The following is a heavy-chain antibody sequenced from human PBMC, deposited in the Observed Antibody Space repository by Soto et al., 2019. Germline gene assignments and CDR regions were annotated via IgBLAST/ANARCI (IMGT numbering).Heavy chain of an antibody. CDR3: ARGGGGGLFEH. Sequence: PGGSLRLSCATSGFPFSYYYMSWIRQAPGKGLEWLSHISPKSTYRNYADSVKGRFTISRDNTKSSLFLQMNSLGVGDTAVYYCARGGGGGLFEHWGQGVLVTVSS. CDR2: ISPKSTYR. J-gene: IGHJ4*02. CDR1: GFPFSYYY. V-gene: IGHV3-11*06. D-gene: IGHD2-21*01.